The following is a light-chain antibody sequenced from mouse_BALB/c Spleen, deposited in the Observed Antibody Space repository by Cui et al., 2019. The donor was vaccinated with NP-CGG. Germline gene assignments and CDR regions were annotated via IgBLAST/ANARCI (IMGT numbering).Light chain of an antibody. J-gene: IGLJ1*01. CDR3: ALWYSNHWV. Sequence: QAVVITQSSLTTSPGETVTLTCRSSTGAVTTSNYANWVQEKPDHLFTGLISGTNNRAPGVPARFSGSLIGDKAALTITGAQTEDEAIYFCALWYSNHWVFGGGTKLTVL. V-gene: IGLV1*01. CDR2: GTN. CDR1: TGAVTTSNY.